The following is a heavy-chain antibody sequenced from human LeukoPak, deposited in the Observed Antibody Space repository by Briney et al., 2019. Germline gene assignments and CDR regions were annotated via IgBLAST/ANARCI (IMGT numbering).Heavy chain of an antibody. J-gene: IGHJ4*02. Sequence: ASVKVSCKASGYTFTGYYMHWVRQAPGQGLEWMGWINPNSGGTNYAQKFQGRVTVTRDTSISTAYMELSRLRSDDTAVYYCARAGSYGGKWGIDYWGQGTLVTVSS. V-gene: IGHV1-2*02. CDR1: GYTFTGYY. CDR2: INPNSGGT. D-gene: IGHD4-23*01. CDR3: ARAGSYGGKWGIDY.